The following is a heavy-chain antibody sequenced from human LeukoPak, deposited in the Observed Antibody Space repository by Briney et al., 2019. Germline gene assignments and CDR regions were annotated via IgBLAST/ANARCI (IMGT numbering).Heavy chain of an antibody. CDR3: ARDQDYDSSGPSWFDP. V-gene: IGHV1-69*04. D-gene: IGHD3-22*01. CDR1: GGIFSSYA. CDR2: IIPIFGIA. J-gene: IGHJ5*02. Sequence: GASVTVSCKASGGIFSSYAISWVRQAPGQGLEWMGRIIPIFGIANYAQKFQGRVTITADKSTSTAYMELSSLRSEDTAVYYCARDQDYDSSGPSWFDPWGQGTLVTVSS.